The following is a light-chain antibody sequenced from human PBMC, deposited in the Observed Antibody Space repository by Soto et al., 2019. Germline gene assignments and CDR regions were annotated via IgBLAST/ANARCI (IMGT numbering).Light chain of an antibody. CDR2: EGT. V-gene: IGLV2-23*01. Sequence: QSALAQPASVSGFLGQAITISCTRSSSDVGTFNLVSWFQQHPGKAPKLLNFEGTKRPSGVSDRFSGSKSGNTASLTISGLQAEDEADYHCCSYAGTRTSWVFGTGTKVTVL. J-gene: IGLJ1*01. CDR3: CSYAGTRTSWV. CDR1: SSDVGTFNL.